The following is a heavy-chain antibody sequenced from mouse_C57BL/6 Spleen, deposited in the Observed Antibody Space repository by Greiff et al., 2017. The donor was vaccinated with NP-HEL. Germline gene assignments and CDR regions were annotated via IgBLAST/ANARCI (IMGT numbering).Heavy chain of an antibody. D-gene: IGHD2-1*01. CDR3: ARGMVTGKTYFEV. V-gene: IGHV1-50*01. CDR1: GYTFTSYW. Sequence: VQLQQSGAELVKPGASVKLSCKASGYTFTSYWMQWVKQRPGQGLEWIGEIDPSDSYTTYNQKFKGKATLTVDTSSSTAYMQLSSLTSEDSAVYYCARGMVTGKTYFEVWGTGTTVTVSS. CDR2: IDPSDSYT. J-gene: IGHJ1*03.